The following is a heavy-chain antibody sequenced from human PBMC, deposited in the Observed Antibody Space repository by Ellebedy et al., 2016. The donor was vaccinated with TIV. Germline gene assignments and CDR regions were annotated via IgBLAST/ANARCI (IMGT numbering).Heavy chain of an antibody. D-gene: IGHD3-16*01. Sequence: KVSXKGSGYSFTSHWIGWVRQMPGKGLEWMGIIYPGDSDTRYSPSFQGQVTISADKSISTAYLQWSSLKASGTAMYYCARCGGGYYYGMDVWGQGTTVTVSS. J-gene: IGHJ6*02. CDR3: ARCGGGYYYGMDV. V-gene: IGHV5-51*01. CDR2: IYPGDSDT. CDR1: GYSFTSHW.